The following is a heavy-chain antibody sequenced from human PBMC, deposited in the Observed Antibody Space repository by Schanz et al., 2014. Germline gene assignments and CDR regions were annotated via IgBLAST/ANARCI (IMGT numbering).Heavy chain of an antibody. CDR1: GGSISSGTYY. CDR2: IYTSGST. CDR3: AREPLSGYNWFDP. Sequence: QVQLQESGPGLVKPSQTLSLTCIVSGGSISSGTYYWSWLRQPAGKGLEWIGRIYTSGSTNYNPSLKSRVTIPLDTSKTQFSLKLSSVTAADTAVYYCAREPLSGYNWFDPWGQGSLXTVSS. J-gene: IGHJ5*02. D-gene: IGHD6-25*01. V-gene: IGHV4-61*02.